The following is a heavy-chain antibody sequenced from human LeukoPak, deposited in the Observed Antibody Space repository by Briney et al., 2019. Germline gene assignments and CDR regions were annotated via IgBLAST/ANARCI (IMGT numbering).Heavy chain of an antibody. Sequence: GGSLILSFAAPGFTLSSQQMGWVRRARGRGLGWVQPVSGSGGNTYYTDSVKGRFTISRDNAKNSLYLQMNSLRAEDTALYYCAKDIGGPVVTATFDYWGQGTLVTVSS. V-gene: IGHV3-23*01. CDR1: GFTLSSQQ. CDR3: AKDIGGPVVTATFDY. CDR2: VSGSGGNT. J-gene: IGHJ4*02. D-gene: IGHD2-21*02.